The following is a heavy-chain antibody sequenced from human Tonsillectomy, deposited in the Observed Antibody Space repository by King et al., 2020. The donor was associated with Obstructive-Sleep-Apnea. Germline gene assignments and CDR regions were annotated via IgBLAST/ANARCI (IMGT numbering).Heavy chain of an antibody. CDR1: GFTFSDHY. D-gene: IGHD6-19*01. CDR2: ISSSSSYT. J-gene: IGHJ4*02. CDR3: ARASEVAGTFGPFDY. Sequence: VQLVESGGGLVKPGGSLRLSCAASGFTFSDHYMSWIRQAPGKGLEWVSYISSSSSYTNNADSVKGRFTISRDNAKNSLYLQMNSLRAEDTAVYYCARASEVAGTFGPFDYWGQGTLVTVSS. V-gene: IGHV3-11*06.